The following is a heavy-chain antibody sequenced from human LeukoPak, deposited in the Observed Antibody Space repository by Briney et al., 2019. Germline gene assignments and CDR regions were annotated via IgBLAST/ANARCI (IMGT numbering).Heavy chain of an antibody. V-gene: IGHV1-8*03. CDR3: ARAVSLRFLEWLSPNWFDP. CDR2: MNPNSGNT. J-gene: IGHJ5*02. Sequence: ASVKVSCKASGYTFTSYDISWVRQATGQGLEWMGWMNPNSGNTGYAQKFQGRVTITRNTSISTAYMELSSLRSEDTAVYYCARAVSLRFLEWLSPNWFDPWGQGTLVTVSS. D-gene: IGHD3-3*01. CDR1: GYTFTSYD.